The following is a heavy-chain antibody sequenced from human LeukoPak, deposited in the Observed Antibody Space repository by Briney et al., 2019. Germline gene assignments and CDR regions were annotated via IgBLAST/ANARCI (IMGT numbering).Heavy chain of an antibody. D-gene: IGHD3-9*01. Sequence: GASVKVSCKASGYTFTSYGISWVRQAPGQGLEWMGGIIPIFGTANYAQKFQGRVTITADESTSTAYMELSSLRSEDTAVYYCARDRGRRYFDWLLSLRWFDPWGQGTLVTVSS. V-gene: IGHV1-69*13. CDR2: IIPIFGTA. J-gene: IGHJ5*02. CDR3: ARDRGRRYFDWLLSLRWFDP. CDR1: GYTFTSYG.